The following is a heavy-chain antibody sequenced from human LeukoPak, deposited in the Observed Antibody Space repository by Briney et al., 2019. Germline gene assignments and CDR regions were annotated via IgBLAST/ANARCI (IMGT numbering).Heavy chain of an antibody. Sequence: GASVKVSCKASGYTYTSYGMSWVRQARGQGLEWMGWINAYRGNTNYARKLQGRVTMTTDTATSTAYIELRSLRSDDTDVYYCARGVPRILLWPSAPYYYSMDVWGKGTTVTVSS. CDR3: ARGVPRILLWPSAPYYYSMDV. V-gene: IGHV1-18*01. CDR1: GYTYTSYG. CDR2: INAYRGNT. J-gene: IGHJ6*03. D-gene: IGHD5-18*01.